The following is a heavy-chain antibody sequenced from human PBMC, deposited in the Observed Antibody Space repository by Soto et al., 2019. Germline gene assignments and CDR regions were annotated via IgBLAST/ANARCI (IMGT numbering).Heavy chain of an antibody. J-gene: IGHJ6*02. CDR1: GYTFTSYG. D-gene: IGHD4-4*01. V-gene: IGHV1-18*01. CDR3: ARVSYSKYGFCYGCMDV. CDR2: ISAYNGNT. Sequence: ASVKVSCKASGYTFTSYGISWVRQAPGQGLEWMGWISAYNGNTNYAQKLQGRVTMTTDTSTSTAYMELRSLRSDDTAVYYCARVSYSKYGFCYGCMDVWGQGXTVTVSS.